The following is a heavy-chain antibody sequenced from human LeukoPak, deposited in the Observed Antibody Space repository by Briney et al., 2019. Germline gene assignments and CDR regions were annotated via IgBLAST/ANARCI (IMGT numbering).Heavy chain of an antibody. CDR1: AYTFTVYY. D-gene: IGHD3-16*01. CDR2: INHNSGGT. V-gene: IGHV1-2*02. Sequence: ASVKVSCKASAYTFTVYYMNWERHAPGQGLEWMGWINHNSGGTNYAQKFQGRVTMTRDTSISTAYMELSRLRSDDTAVYYCATGGVVSNFFDSWGQGTLVTVSS. J-gene: IGHJ4*02. CDR3: ATGGVVSNFFDS.